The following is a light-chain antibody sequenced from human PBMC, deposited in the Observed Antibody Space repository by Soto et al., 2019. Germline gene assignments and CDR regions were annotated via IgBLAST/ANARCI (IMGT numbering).Light chain of an antibody. CDR2: EAS. J-gene: IGKJ3*01. CDR3: QQYGRSSGFA. V-gene: IGKV3-20*01. Sequence: EIVLTQYPGTLSLSPGERATLSCRASQTVDSNYLAWYQQKLGQAPRLLIYEASSRATGIPDRFSGSGSGTDFTLTISRLEPEDFAVYYCQQYGRSSGFAFGPGTRVDI. CDR1: QTVDSNY.